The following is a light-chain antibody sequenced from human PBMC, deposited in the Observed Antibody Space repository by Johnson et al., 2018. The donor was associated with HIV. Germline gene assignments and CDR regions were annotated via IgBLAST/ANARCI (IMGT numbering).Light chain of an antibody. V-gene: IGLV1-51*01. CDR3: GTLDSSLSAGFYV. CDR2: DNN. Sequence: QSVLTQPPSVSAAPGQKVTISCSGSSSNIGNNYVSWYQQLPGTAPKLLIYDNNKRPSGIPDRFSGSKSGTSATLGITGLQTGDEADYYCGTLDSSLSAGFYVFGTGTKVTVL. J-gene: IGLJ1*01. CDR1: SSNIGNNY.